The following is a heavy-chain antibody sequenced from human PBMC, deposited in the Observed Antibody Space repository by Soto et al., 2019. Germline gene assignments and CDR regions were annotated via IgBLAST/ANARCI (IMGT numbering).Heavy chain of an antibody. D-gene: IGHD2-15*01. CDR3: ARDPGAASFDF. CDR2: INTSNDNK. CDR1: GYTFTNNG. Sequence: ASVKDSCKASGYTFTNNGISWVRQAPGEGLEWVGWINTSNDNKLYAQKLQGRLTLTTDTSTSTAYMDLTTLRSDDTAVYFCARDPGAASFDFWAQGTLVTVSS. V-gene: IGHV1-18*01. J-gene: IGHJ4*02.